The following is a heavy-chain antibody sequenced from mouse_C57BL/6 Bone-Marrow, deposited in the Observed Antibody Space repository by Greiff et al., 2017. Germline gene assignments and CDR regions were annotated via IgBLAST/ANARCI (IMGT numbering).Heavy chain of an antibody. Sequence: QVQLKQSGAELARPGASVKLSCKASGYTFTSYGISWVKQRTGQGLEWIGEIYPRSGNTYYNEKFKGKATLTADKSSSTAYMELRSLTSEDSAVYFCARPDYYGSSYVGNAMDYWGQGTSVTVSS. CDR1: GYTFTSYG. V-gene: IGHV1-81*01. CDR3: ARPDYYGSSYVGNAMDY. CDR2: IYPRSGNT. D-gene: IGHD1-1*01. J-gene: IGHJ4*01.